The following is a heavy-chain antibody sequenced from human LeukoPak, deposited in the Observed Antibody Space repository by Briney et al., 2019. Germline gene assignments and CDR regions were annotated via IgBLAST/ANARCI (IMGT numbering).Heavy chain of an antibody. CDR3: VRHDYGGYYFDY. J-gene: IGHJ4*02. CDR2: IYYSGTT. Sequence: KPSETLSLTCTVSGGSINRYFWSWIRQPPGKGLEWIGHIYYSGTTNYNPSLKSRVTVSVDMSKNQFSLKLSPVTAADTAVYYCVRHDYGGYYFDYWGQGTLVTVSS. D-gene: IGHD4-23*01. CDR1: GGSINRYF. V-gene: IGHV4-59*08.